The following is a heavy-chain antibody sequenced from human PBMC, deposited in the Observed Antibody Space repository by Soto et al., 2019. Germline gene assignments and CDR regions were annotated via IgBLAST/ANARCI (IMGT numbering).Heavy chain of an antibody. CDR2: IFSIFGTA. V-gene: IGHV1-69*12. CDR3: ATGGRGYSSAPRFYFEF. D-gene: IGHD5-18*01. J-gene: IGHJ4*02. CDR1: GGTFSSNA. Sequence: QVQLVQSVAEVKKPGSSVKVTCKASGGTFSSNAISWVRQATGQGLEWVGGIFSIFGTAHYAQKFQGRVTITANESTSTASIELSSLKSEDTAVYYCATGGRGYSSAPRFYFEFWGQGTLVTVSS.